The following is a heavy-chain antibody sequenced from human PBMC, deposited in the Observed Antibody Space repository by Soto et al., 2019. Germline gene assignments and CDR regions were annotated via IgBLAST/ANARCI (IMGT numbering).Heavy chain of an antibody. Sequence: ASVNVSCKVSGYTLTELSMHWVRQAPGKGLEWMGGFDPEDGETIYAQKFQGRVTMTEDTSTDTAYMELSSLRSEDTAVYYCATDRGWSSNNWFDPWGQGTLVTVSS. V-gene: IGHV1-24*01. J-gene: IGHJ5*02. CDR3: ATDRGWSSNNWFDP. CDR2: FDPEDGET. D-gene: IGHD2-15*01. CDR1: GYTLTELS.